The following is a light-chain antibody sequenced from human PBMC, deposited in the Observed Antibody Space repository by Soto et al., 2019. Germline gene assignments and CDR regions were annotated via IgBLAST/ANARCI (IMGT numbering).Light chain of an antibody. V-gene: IGKV3-20*01. J-gene: IGKJ5*01. CDR2: GAS. CDR3: QQYGRLPIT. CDR1: QSVSSSY. Sequence: EIVLTQSPGTLSLSPGERSTLSCRATQSVSSSYLAWYQQKPGQAPRXXIYGASSRATGIPDRFSGSGSGTDLTITISRLEPEDFEVDYCQQYGRLPITFGQGTRLEIK.